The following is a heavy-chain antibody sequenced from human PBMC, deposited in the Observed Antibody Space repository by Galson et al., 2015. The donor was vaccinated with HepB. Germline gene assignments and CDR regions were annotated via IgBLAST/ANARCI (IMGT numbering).Heavy chain of an antibody. D-gene: IGHD3-3*01. CDR1: GGSISSGGYY. V-gene: IGHV4-31*03. CDR3: ARERFLIRPTYYYYMDV. Sequence: TLSLTCTVSGGSISSGGYYWSWIREHPGKGLEWIGYIYYSGRTYYNPSLKSRVTISVDTSKNQFSLKLSSVTAADTAVYYCARERFLIRPTYYYYMDVWGKGTTVTVSS. J-gene: IGHJ6*03. CDR2: IYYSGRT.